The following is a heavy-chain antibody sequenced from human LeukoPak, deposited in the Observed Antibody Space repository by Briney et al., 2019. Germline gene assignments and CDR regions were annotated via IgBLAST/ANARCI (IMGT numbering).Heavy chain of an antibody. Sequence: SETLSLTCAVYGGSFSGYYWSWIRQPPGKGLEWIGEINHSGSTSYNPSLKSRVTISVDTSKNQFSLKLSSVTAADTAVYYCARGPLVVVPAAIRYYYYYYMDVWGKGTTVTVSS. V-gene: IGHV4-34*01. J-gene: IGHJ6*03. CDR1: GGSFSGYY. CDR3: ARGPLVVVPAAIRYYYYYYMDV. CDR2: INHSGST. D-gene: IGHD2-2*01.